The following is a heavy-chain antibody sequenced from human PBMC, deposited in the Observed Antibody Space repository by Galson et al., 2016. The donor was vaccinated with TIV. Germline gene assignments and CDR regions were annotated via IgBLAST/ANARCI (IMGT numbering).Heavy chain of an antibody. V-gene: IGHV1-18*01. CDR3: ARYSSTSSRHFDY. CDR2: MSAYSGAS. Sequence: SVKVSCKASGYTFSNFAITWVRQAPGQGLEWMGYMSAYSGASNYAQEFQGRVTITTDTSTSTAYMELRNLRFDDTAVYYCARYSSTSSRHFDYWGQGTLVTVSA. J-gene: IGHJ4*02. D-gene: IGHD6-6*01. CDR1: GYTFSNFA.